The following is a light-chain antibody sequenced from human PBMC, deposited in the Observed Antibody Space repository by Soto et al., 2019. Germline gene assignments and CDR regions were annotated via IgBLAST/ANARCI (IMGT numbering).Light chain of an antibody. CDR1: EPIKTFY. Sequence: IVLTQSPATLSLSPGETATLSCKASEPIKTFYIGWYQHKPGQSPRLLINGVYTRATGIPDRFSGSGSGTDFTLTISRLEPEDFAVYYCQQYNNWPPYMYTFGQGTKLEIK. CDR3: QQYNNWPPYMYT. J-gene: IGKJ2*01. CDR2: GVY. V-gene: IGKV3-20*01.